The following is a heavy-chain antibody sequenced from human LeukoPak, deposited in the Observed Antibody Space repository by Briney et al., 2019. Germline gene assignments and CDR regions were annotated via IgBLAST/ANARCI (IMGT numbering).Heavy chain of an antibody. CDR1: GFTFSSYW. D-gene: IGHD4-23*01. Sequence: GGSLRLSCAASGFTFSSYWMSWVRQAPGKGLEWVASIKHDGSEKYFVDSVKGRFTISRDNAKNSLYLQMNSLRAEDTAVYYCARDLIYGGNAFRDYWGQGTLVTVSS. V-gene: IGHV3-7*01. CDR2: IKHDGSEK. CDR3: ARDLIYGGNAFRDY. J-gene: IGHJ4*02.